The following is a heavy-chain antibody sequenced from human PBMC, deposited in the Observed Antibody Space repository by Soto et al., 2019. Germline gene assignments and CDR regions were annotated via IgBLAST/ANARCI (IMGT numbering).Heavy chain of an antibody. D-gene: IGHD2-15*01. J-gene: IGHJ4*02. Sequence: QVHLVQSGAEVKKPGASVKVSCKGSGYAFTTYGITWVRQAPGQGLEWMGWISAHNGNTNYAQKLQGRVTVTRDTSTSTAYMELRSLRSDDTAVYYCGRGWYGDYWGQGALVTVSS. CDR2: ISAHNGNT. CDR1: GYAFTTYG. V-gene: IGHV1-18*01. CDR3: GRGWYGDY.